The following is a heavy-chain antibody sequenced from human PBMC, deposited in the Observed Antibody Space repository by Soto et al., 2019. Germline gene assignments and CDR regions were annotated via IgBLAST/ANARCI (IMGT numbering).Heavy chain of an antibody. D-gene: IGHD2-15*01. V-gene: IGHV3-23*01. J-gene: IGHJ3*02. Sequence: EVQLLESGGGLVQPGGSLRLSCAASGFTFSSYAMSWVRQAPGKGLEWVSAISGSGGSTYYADSVKGRFTISRDKSKNTLYLQMNSLRAEDTAVYYCAKTVVAATWGFDAFDIWGQGTMVTVSS. CDR1: GFTFSSYA. CDR2: ISGSGGST. CDR3: AKTVVAATWGFDAFDI.